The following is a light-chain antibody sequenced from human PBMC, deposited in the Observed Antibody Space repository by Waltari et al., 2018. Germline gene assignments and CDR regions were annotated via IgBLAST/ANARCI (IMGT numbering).Light chain of an antibody. V-gene: IGKV1-33*01. CDR2: DAS. J-gene: IGKJ4*01. Sequence: DIQMTQSPSSLSASVGDRVTSTCQASQDIRKNLNWFQQKPGKAPQVLIFDASNSKAAVQSRFSGSESGTDFAFTISSLQPEDIGTYFCQPYANLPLTFGGGTRVEIK. CDR1: QDIRKN. CDR3: QPYANLPLT.